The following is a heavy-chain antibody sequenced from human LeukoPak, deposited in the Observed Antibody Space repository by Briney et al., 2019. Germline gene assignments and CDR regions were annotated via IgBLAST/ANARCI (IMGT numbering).Heavy chain of an antibody. D-gene: IGHD4-17*01. Sequence: GESLKISCKGSGYSFTSHWIGWVRQMPGKGLEWMGIIYPGDSDTRYSPSFQGQVTISADKSISTAYLQWSSLKASDTAMYYCARFATTVTNYFDYWGQGTLVTVSS. CDR2: IYPGDSDT. J-gene: IGHJ4*02. CDR3: ARFATTVTNYFDY. V-gene: IGHV5-51*01. CDR1: GYSFTSHW.